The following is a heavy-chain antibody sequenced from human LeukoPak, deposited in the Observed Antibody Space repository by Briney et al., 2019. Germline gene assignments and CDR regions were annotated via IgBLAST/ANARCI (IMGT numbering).Heavy chain of an antibody. J-gene: IGHJ3*02. D-gene: IGHD6-25*01. Sequence: PGGSLRLSCAASGFTVSSNYMSWVRQAPGKGLEWVSVIYSGGSTYYADSVKGRFTISRDNSKNTLCLQMNSLRAEDTAVYYCARRKQRGAFDIWGQGTMVTVSS. CDR1: GFTVSSNY. V-gene: IGHV3-66*02. CDR2: IYSGGST. CDR3: ARRKQRGAFDI.